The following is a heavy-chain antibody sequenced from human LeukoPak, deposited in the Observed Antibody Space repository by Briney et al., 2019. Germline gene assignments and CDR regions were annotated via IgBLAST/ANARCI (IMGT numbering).Heavy chain of an antibody. V-gene: IGHV3-9*01. CDR2: ISWNSGSI. Sequence: GGSLRLSCAASGFTFDDYAMHWVRQPPGKGLEWVSGISWNSGSIGYADSVKGRFTISRDNAKNSLYLQMNSLRAEDTALYYCAKARGSGSYSYYYFDYWGQGTVVTVSS. CDR1: GFTFDDYA. J-gene: IGHJ4*02. CDR3: AKARGSGSYSYYYFDY. D-gene: IGHD3-10*01.